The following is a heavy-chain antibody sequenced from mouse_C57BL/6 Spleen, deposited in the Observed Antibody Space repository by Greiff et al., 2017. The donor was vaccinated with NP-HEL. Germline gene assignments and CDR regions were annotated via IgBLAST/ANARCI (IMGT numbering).Heavy chain of an antibody. CDR2: IDPSDSYT. CDR3: ARRGDVDFDY. V-gene: IGHV1-50*01. Sequence: QVQLQQPGAELVKPGASVKLSFTASGYTFTSYWMQWVKQRPGQGLEWIGEIDPSDSYTNSNQKFKGKATLTVDTSSSTAYMQLSSLTSEDSAVYYCARRGDVDFDYWGQGTTLTVSS. J-gene: IGHJ2*01. CDR1: GYTFTSYW. D-gene: IGHD3-3*01.